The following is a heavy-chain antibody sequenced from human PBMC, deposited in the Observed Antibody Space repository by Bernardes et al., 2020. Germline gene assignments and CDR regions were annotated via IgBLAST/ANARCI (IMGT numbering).Heavy chain of an antibody. CDR3: ARGPQAAGTGDPFY. J-gene: IGHJ4*02. Sequence: SETLSLTCAVSGVSIRGSYCSWIRQPPGQGLEWIGYVYYGGSTNYNPSLKSRVTISVDTSKNQFSLKLNSVTAADTAVYYCARGPQAAGTGDPFYWGQGTLVTVSS. D-gene: IGHD6-13*01. CDR2: VYYGGST. V-gene: IGHV4-59*01. CDR1: GVSIRGSY.